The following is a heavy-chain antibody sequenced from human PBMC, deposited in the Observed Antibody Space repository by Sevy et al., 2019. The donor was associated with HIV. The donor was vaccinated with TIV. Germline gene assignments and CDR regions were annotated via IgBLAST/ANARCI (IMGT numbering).Heavy chain of an antibody. V-gene: IGHV5-51*01. D-gene: IGHD4-4*01. Sequence: GESLKISCKASGYSFPNYWIGWVRHMPGKGLEWMGIIYPGDSESRHSPSFQGHVTTSVDKSTSTAYLQWSSLKASDTAMYYCARLTAATRNFDYWGQGTLVTVSS. J-gene: IGHJ4*02. CDR2: IYPGDSES. CDR1: GYSFPNYW. CDR3: ARLTAATRNFDY.